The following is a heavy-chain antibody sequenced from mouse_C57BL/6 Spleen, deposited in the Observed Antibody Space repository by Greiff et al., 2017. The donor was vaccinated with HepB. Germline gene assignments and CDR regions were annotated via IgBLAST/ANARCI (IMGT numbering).Heavy chain of an antibody. V-gene: IGHV5-9*01. CDR1: GFTFSSYT. Sequence: EVMLVESGGGLVKPGGSLKLSCAASGFTFSSYTMSWVRQTPEKRLEWVATISGGGGNTYYPDSVKGRFTISRDNAKNTLYLQMSSLRSEDTALYYCARQDIFAYWGQGTLVTVSA. J-gene: IGHJ3*01. CDR3: ARQDIFAY. CDR2: ISGGGGNT.